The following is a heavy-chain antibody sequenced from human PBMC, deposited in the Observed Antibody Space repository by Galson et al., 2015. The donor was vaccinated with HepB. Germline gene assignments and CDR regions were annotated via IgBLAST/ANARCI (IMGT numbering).Heavy chain of an antibody. CDR3: AKDSGYSSGPFDY. J-gene: IGHJ4*02. V-gene: IGHV3-23*01. CDR1: GFTFSSYA. Sequence: SLRLSCAASGFTFSSYAMSWVRQAPGKGLEWVSAISGSGGSTYYADSVKGRFTISRDNSKNTLYLQMNSLRAEDTAVYYCAKDSGYSSGPFDYWGQGTLVTVSS. D-gene: IGHD6-19*01. CDR2: ISGSGGST.